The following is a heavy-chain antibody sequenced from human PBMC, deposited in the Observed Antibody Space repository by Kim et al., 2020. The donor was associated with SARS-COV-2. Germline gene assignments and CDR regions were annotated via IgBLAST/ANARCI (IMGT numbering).Heavy chain of an antibody. CDR3: AKDLLWFGEIYNTNFDY. D-gene: IGHD3-10*01. CDR1: GFTFSSYG. CDR2: ISYDGSNK. J-gene: IGHJ4*02. V-gene: IGHV3-30*18. Sequence: GGSLRLSCAASGFTFSSYGMHWVRQAPGKGLEWVAVISYDGSNKYYADSVKGRVTISRDNSKNTLQLQMNSRRAEDTAVYYCAKDLLWFGEIYNTNFDYWGQGTLVTVSS.